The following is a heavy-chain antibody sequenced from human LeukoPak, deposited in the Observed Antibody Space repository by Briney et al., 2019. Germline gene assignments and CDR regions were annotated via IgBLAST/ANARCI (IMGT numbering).Heavy chain of an antibody. CDR2: IYSGGRT. J-gene: IGHJ4*02. CDR3: ARDLCSGGSCYLGY. Sequence: GGSLRLSCAASGFTVSSNYMSWVRQAPGKGLEWVSVIYSGGRTYYSDSVKGRFTISRDNSKNTLYLQMNSLRAEDTAVYYCARDLCSGGSCYLGYWGQGTLVTVSS. CDR1: GFTVSSNY. D-gene: IGHD2-15*01. V-gene: IGHV3-53*01.